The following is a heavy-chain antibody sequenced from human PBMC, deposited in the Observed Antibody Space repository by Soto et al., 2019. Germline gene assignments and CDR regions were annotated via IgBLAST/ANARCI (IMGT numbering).Heavy chain of an antibody. J-gene: IGHJ4*02. CDR3: AREGISVTETTVGVIFFDY. V-gene: IGHV1-18*01. D-gene: IGHD4-4*01. Sequence: ASVKVSCKASGYTFTSYGISWVRQAPGQGLEWMGWISAYNGNTNYAQKLQGRVTMTTETSTSTAYMELRSLRSDDTAVYYCAREGISVTETTVGVIFFDYWGQGTLVTVSS. CDR1: GYTFTSYG. CDR2: ISAYNGNT.